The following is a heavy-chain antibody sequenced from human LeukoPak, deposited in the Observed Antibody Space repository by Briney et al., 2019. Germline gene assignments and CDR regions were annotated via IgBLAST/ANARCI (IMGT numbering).Heavy chain of an antibody. J-gene: IGHJ4*02. D-gene: IGHD2-21*02. CDR3: AKGCDTDCYRFDY. V-gene: IGHV3-23*01. CDR2: VSADGVV. Sequence: PGGSLRLSCTASGFSFGSYAMGWVRQAPGKGLEWVSTVSADGVVWYSDSVRGRSTISRDNSKNTVSLQMKSLRADDTAVYHCAKGCDTDCYRFDYWGQGTLVTVSS. CDR1: GFSFGSYA.